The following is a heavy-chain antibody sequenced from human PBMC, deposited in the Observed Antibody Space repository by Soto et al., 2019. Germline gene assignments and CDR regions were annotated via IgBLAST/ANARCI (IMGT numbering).Heavy chain of an antibody. D-gene: IGHD2-2*01. V-gene: IGHV1-46*01. CDR2: INLSGGIT. Sequence: SVKVSCKSSGYTLTSYYLHWVRQAPGQGPEWMGIINLSGGITNDAHKFQDRVTMTSYTSTSTVYMELSSLRSEDTAVYYCARGISTTTYYYYYGMDVWGQGTTVTVSS. J-gene: IGHJ6*02. CDR3: ARGISTTTYYYYYGMDV. CDR1: GYTLTSYY.